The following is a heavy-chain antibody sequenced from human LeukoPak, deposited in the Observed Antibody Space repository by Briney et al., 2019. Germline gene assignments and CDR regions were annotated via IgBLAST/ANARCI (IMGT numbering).Heavy chain of an antibody. V-gene: IGHV3-74*01. CDR3: VRGALRDCSYTSCTRGNWFDP. Sequence: GGSLRLSYAASGFTFSSHWMHWVRQAPEKGLVGVAHINADGSGTYYAASVKGRFTISRDNAKNTPYLQMHSLTAEDTAVYYCVRGALRDCSYTSCTRGNWFDPWGQGTLVTVSS. D-gene: IGHD2-2*01. CDR1: GFTFSSHW. CDR2: INADGSGT. J-gene: IGHJ5*02.